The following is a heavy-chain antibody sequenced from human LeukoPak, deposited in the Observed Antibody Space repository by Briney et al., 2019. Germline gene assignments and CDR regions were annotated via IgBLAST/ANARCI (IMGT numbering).Heavy chain of an antibody. CDR3: ARDRYGDGFAHLDY. CDR2: ITPSGGA. D-gene: IGHD5-24*01. V-gene: IGHV1-2*02. CDR1: GYTFTSYA. J-gene: IGHJ4*02. Sequence: ASVKVSCKASGYTFTSYAIHWVRHAPGQGLEWMGWITPSGGANYPQKFQGRVAMTRDTSITTTYMDLSRLTSDDTAVYYCARDRYGDGFAHLDYWGQGALVTVSS.